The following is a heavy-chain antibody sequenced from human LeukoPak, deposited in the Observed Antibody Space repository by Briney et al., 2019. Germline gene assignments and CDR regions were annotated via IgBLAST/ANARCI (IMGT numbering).Heavy chain of an antibody. CDR1: GFTFSSYG. V-gene: IGHV3-30*02. J-gene: IGHJ4*02. Sequence: GGSLRLSCAASGFTFSSYGMHWVRQAPGKGLEGVAFIRYDGSNKYYADSVKGRFTISRDNSKNTLYLQMNSLRAEDTAVYYCAKDKDYGDYVFDYWGQGTLVTVSS. D-gene: IGHD4-17*01. CDR3: AKDKDYGDYVFDY. CDR2: IRYDGSNK.